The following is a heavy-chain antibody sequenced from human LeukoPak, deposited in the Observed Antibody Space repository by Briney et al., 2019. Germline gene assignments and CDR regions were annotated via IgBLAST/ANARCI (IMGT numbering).Heavy chain of an antibody. D-gene: IGHD3-10*01. Sequence: PGGSLRLSCAAAGFTFSSYEMNWVRQAPGKGLEWVSYISSSGSTIYYADSVKGRFTISRDNAKNSLYLQMNSLRAEDTAVYYCARDGGLLWFGELLSEPGYFDYWGQGTLVTVSS. CDR2: ISSSGSTI. V-gene: IGHV3-48*03. CDR3: ARDGGLLWFGELLSEPGYFDY. CDR1: GFTFSSYE. J-gene: IGHJ4*02.